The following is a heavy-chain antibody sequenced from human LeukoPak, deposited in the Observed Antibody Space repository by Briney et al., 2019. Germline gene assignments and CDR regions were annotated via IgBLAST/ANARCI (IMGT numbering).Heavy chain of an antibody. CDR2: IYSGGST. CDR3: ARWTYYYDSSGYYH. V-gene: IGHV3-66*01. CDR1: GFTVSSNY. D-gene: IGHD3-22*01. J-gene: IGHJ5*02. Sequence: GGSLRLSCAASGFTVSSNYMSWVRQAPGKGLEGVSVIYSGGSTYYADSVKGRFTISRDNSKNTLYLQMNSLRAEDTAVYYCARWTYYYDSSGYYHWGQGTLVTVSS.